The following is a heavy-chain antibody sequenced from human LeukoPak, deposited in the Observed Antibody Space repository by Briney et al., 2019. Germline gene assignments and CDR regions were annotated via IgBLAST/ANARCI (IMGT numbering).Heavy chain of an antibody. CDR3: ARGYYYGSGSTYHWFDP. J-gene: IGHJ5*02. CDR2: IYTSGST. V-gene: IGHV4-61*02. CDR1: GGSISSGSYY. Sequence: SETLSLTCTVSGGSISSGSYYWSWIRQPAGKGLEWIGRIYTSGSTNYNPSLKSRLTISVDTSKHQFSLKLRSVTAADTAVYYCARGYYYGSGSTYHWFDPWGQGTLVTVSS. D-gene: IGHD3-10*01.